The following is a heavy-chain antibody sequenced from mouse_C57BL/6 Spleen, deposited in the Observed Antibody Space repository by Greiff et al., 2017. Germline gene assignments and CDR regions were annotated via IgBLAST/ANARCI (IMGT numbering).Heavy chain of an antibody. J-gene: IGHJ4*01. CDR3: AREIYDGYYGAMDY. Sequence: VQLQQSGAELVRPGTSVKVSCKASGYAFTNYLIEWVKQRPGQGLEWIGVINPGSGGTNYNEKFKGKATLTADKSSSTSYMQISSLTSADSAVYFCAREIYDGYYGAMDYWGQGTSVTVSS. V-gene: IGHV1-54*01. CDR1: GYAFTNYL. CDR2: INPGSGGT. D-gene: IGHD2-3*01.